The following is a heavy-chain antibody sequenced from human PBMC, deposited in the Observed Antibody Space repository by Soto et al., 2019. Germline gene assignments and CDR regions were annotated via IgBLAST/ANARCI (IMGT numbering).Heavy chain of an antibody. CDR2: IYYSGST. CDR3: ARGLITGSQYSGGWYYFDS. Sequence: SETLSLTCTVSGGSISSSSYYWGWIRQPPGKGLEWIGNIYYSGSTYYNPSLKSRVTISVDTSKNQFSLKLSSVTAADTAVYYCARGLITGSQYSGGWYYFDSWGQGTQVTVSS. CDR1: GGSISSSSYY. V-gene: IGHV4-39*01. D-gene: IGHD1-26*01. J-gene: IGHJ4*02.